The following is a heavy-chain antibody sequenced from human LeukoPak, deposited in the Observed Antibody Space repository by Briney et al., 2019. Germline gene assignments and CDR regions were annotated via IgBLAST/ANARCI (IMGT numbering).Heavy chain of an antibody. Sequence: PSETLSLTCTVSGGSIRSYYLSWIRQPPGKGLEWIGCFFFGGSTDYNPSLQSRVTISVDTSKNQLSLKVSSVTASDTAVYYCARRRNISGQIDYWGQGTLVTVSS. CDR3: ARRRNISGQIDY. D-gene: IGHD6-19*01. V-gene: IGHV4-59*08. J-gene: IGHJ4*02. CDR2: FFFGGST. CDR1: GGSIRSYY.